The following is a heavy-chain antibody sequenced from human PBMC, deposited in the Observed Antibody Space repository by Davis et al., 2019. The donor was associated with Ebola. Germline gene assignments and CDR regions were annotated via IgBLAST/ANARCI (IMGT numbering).Heavy chain of an antibody. V-gene: IGHV3-74*01. CDR1: GFTFSSYW. J-gene: IGHJ6*02. D-gene: IGHD6-13*01. CDR3: ANAITAAGKGYYYYGMDV. Sequence: GESLKISCAASGFTFSSYWMHWVRQAPGKGLVWVSRINSDGSSTSYADSVKGRFTISRDNSKNTLYLQMNSLRAEDTAVYYCANAITAAGKGYYYYGMDVWGQGTTVTVSS. CDR2: INSDGSST.